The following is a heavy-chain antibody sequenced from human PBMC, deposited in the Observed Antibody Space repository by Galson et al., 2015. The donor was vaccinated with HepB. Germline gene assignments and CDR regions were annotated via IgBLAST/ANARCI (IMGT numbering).Heavy chain of an antibody. J-gene: IGHJ5*02. D-gene: IGHD5-24*01. CDR1: GYTFTSYY. CDR3: ARAGTGYNSPMPYNWFDP. Sequence: SVKVSCKASGYTFTSYYMHWVRQAPGQGLEWMGIINPSGGSTSYAQKFQGRVTMTRDTSTSTVYMELSSLRSEDTAVYYCARAGTGYNSPMPYNWFDPWGQGTLVTVSS. CDR2: INPSGGST. V-gene: IGHV1-46*01.